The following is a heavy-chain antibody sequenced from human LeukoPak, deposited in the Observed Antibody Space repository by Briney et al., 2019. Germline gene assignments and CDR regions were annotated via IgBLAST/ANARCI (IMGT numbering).Heavy chain of an antibody. V-gene: IGHV4-39*01. CDR2: VYYSGST. CDR3: ARRPITMDAFDI. CDR1: GGSISSSSYY. D-gene: IGHD3-10*01. Sequence: SETLSLTCTVSGGSISSSSYYWGWIRQPPGKGLEWIGSVYYSGSTYYNPSLKSRVTMSVDTSKNQFSLKLSSGTAADTAVYYCARRPITMDAFDIWGQGTVVTVSS. J-gene: IGHJ3*02.